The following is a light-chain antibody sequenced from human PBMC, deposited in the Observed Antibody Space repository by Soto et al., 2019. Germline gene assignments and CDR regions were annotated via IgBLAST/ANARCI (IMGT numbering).Light chain of an antibody. CDR2: DVT. J-gene: IGLJ1*01. Sequence: QSALTQPASVSGSPGQSITISCTGTSSDVGGYKYVSWYQHHPGKAPRLIIYDVTNRPSGVSNRFSGSKSGNTASLTISGLQAEDEADYYCNSYTSSSSDVFGTGTKLTVL. V-gene: IGLV2-14*03. CDR3: NSYTSSSSDV. CDR1: SSDVGGYKY.